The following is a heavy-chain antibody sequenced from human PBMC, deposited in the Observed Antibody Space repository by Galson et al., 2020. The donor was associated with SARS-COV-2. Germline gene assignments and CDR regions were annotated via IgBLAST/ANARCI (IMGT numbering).Heavy chain of an antibody. CDR3: ARAAYYDILTGSSSDVFDM. Sequence: SLKISCAASGFTFSSYGMHWVRQAPGKGLEWVAVISYDGRNKYYADSVKGRFTISRDNSKKTVYLQMNSLRAEDTAVYYCARAAYYDILTGSSSDVFDMWGQGTMVTVSS. J-gene: IGHJ3*02. CDR2: ISYDGRNK. CDR1: GFTFSSYG. D-gene: IGHD3-9*01. V-gene: IGHV3-30*03.